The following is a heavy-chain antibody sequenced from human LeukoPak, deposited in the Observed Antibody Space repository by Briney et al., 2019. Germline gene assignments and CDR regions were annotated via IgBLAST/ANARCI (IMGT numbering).Heavy chain of an antibody. CDR2: IWYDGSNK. J-gene: IGHJ4*02. D-gene: IGHD6-13*01. V-gene: IGHV3-33*06. CDR3: AKEIAAHFDY. CDR1: GFTFSSYG. Sequence: GGSLRLSCAASGFTFSSYGMHWVRQAPGKGLEWVAVIWYDGSNKYYADPVKGRFTISRDNSKNTLYLQMNSLRAEDTAVYYCAKEIAAHFDYWGQGTLVTVSS.